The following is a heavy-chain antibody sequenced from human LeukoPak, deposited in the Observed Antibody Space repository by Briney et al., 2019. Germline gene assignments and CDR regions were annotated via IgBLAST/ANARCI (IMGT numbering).Heavy chain of an antibody. CDR3: ATDLAMVRGVIGGDY. J-gene: IGHJ4*02. CDR2: FDPEDGET. Sequence: ASVKVSCKVSGYTLTELPMHWVRQAPGKGLEWMGGFDPEDGETIYAQKFQGRVTMTEDTSTNTAYMELSSLTSDDTAVYYCATDLAMVRGVIGGDYWGQGTLVTVSS. CDR1: GYTLTELP. D-gene: IGHD3-10*01. V-gene: IGHV1-24*01.